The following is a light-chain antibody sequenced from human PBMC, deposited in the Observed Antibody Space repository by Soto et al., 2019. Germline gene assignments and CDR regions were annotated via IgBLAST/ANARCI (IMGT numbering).Light chain of an antibody. J-gene: IGLJ3*02. CDR2: GVS. CDR3: SSYTTSNTWV. Sequence: ALTQPASVSGSPGQSITISCTGSSNDVGAFNYVSWYRHSPGEAPKVLIRGVSIRPSGVSIRFSASKSANTASLTISGLQAEDEALYYCSSYTTSNTWVFGGGTKVTVL. CDR1: SNDVGAFNY. V-gene: IGLV2-14*03.